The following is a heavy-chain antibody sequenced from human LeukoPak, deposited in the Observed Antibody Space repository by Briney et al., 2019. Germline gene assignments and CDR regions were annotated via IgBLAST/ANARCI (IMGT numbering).Heavy chain of an antibody. J-gene: IGHJ6*02. CDR3: ARDRRIAAGGAYYYGMDV. CDR1: GGTFSSYA. CDR2: IIPIFGTA. V-gene: IGHV1-69*13. D-gene: IGHD6-13*01. Sequence: ASVKVSCKASGGTFSSYAISWVRQAPGQGLEWMGGIIPIFGTANYAQKFQGRVTITADESTSTAYMELSSLRSEDTAVYYCARDRRIAAGGAYYYGMDVWGQGTTVTVSS.